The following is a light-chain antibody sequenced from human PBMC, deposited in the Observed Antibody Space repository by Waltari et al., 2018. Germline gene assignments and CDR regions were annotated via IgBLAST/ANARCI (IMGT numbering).Light chain of an antibody. Sequence: EIVMTQSPDSLAVSLGERATINCKSSQRVLSSSNHKNYLGWYQHKPGQPPKLLITWASTRESVVPDRFGGSGSGTDFTLTINGLQAEDVAVYYCQQCYTPPYTFGQGTKLEIK. CDR3: QQCYTPPYT. CDR2: WAS. CDR1: QRVLSSSNHKNY. V-gene: IGKV4-1*01. J-gene: IGKJ2*01.